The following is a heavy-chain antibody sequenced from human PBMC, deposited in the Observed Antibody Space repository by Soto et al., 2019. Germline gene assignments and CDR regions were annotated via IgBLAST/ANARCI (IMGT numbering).Heavy chain of an antibody. D-gene: IGHD3-10*01. CDR1: GFTFSSYS. Sequence: GGSLILSCAASGFTFSSYSMNWVRQAPGKGLEWVSSISSSSSYIYYADSVKGRFTISRDNAKNSLYLQMNSLRAEDTAVYYCARVQSPPGSYYYYGMDVWGQGTTVTVSS. CDR3: ARVQSPPGSYYYYGMDV. J-gene: IGHJ6*02. CDR2: ISSSSSYI. V-gene: IGHV3-21*01.